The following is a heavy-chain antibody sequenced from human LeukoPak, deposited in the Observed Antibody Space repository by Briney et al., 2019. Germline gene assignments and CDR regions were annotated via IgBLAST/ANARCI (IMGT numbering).Heavy chain of an antibody. CDR3: ARAPRYCSGGSCYWNAFDI. CDR1: GFTFSSYS. D-gene: IGHD2-15*01. J-gene: IGHJ3*02. Sequence: GGSLRLSCAASGFTFSSYSMNWVRQAPGTGLEWVAVISHGGSQTYYADSVKGRFTISRDNSRNTLYLQMNSLRPEDTAVYYCARAPRYCSGGSCYWNAFDIWGQGTMVTVSS. CDR2: ISHGGSQT. V-gene: IGHV3-30*03.